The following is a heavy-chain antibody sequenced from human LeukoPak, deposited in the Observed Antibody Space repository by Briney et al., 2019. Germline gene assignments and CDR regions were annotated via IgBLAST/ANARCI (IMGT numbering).Heavy chain of an antibody. V-gene: IGHV3-30*02. D-gene: IGHD2-2*01. J-gene: IGHJ5*02. CDR1: GFTCSSYG. CDR3: ATLTIVVPAANFANWFDP. Sequence: GGSLRLSCAASGFTCSSYGMEWVRQAPGKGLEWVAFIRYDGSNKYYADSVKGRFTISRDNSKNTLYLQMNSLRAEDTAVYYCATLTIVVPAANFANWFDPWGQGTLVTVSS. CDR2: IRYDGSNK.